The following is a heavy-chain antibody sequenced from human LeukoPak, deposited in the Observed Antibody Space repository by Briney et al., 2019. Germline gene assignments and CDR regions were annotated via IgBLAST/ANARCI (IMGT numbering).Heavy chain of an antibody. J-gene: IGHJ5*02. CDR1: GGSISSSSYY. Sequence: SETLSLTCTVSGGSISSSSYYWGWIRQPPGKGLEWIGSIYYSGSTYYNPSLKSRVTISVDTSKNQFSLKLSSVTAADTAVYYCAALHPYSYGNHWGQGTLVTVSS. CDR2: IYYSGST. CDR3: AALHPYSYGNH. V-gene: IGHV4-39*07. D-gene: IGHD5-18*01.